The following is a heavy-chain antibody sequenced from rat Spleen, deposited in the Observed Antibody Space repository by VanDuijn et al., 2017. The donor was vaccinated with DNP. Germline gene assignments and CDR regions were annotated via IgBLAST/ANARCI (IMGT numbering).Heavy chain of an antibody. D-gene: IGHD1-2*01. V-gene: IGHV5-46*01. J-gene: IGHJ3*01. CDR3: TTGGAAAY. CDR2: ISYDGSST. Sequence: EVQLVESGGGLVQPGRSMKLSCAASGFTFSSFPMAWVRQIPMKGLEWVATISYDGSSTYYRDSVKGRFTISRDNTISTLYLQMDSLRPEDTATYYCTTGGAAAYWGQGTLVTVSS. CDR1: GFTFSSFP.